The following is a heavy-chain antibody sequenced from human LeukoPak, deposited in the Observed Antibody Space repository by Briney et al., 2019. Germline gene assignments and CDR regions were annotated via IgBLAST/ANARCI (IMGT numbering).Heavy chain of an antibody. CDR3: AADPGSSGQIDY. CDR1: GYTLTELS. D-gene: IGHD3-22*01. J-gene: IGHJ4*02. Sequence: GASVKVSCKVSGYTLTELSMHWVRQAPGKGLEWMGGFDPEDGETIYAQKFQGRVTMTEDTSTDTAYMELSSLRSEDTAVYYCAADPGSSGQIDYWGQGTLVTVSS. V-gene: IGHV1-24*01. CDR2: FDPEDGET.